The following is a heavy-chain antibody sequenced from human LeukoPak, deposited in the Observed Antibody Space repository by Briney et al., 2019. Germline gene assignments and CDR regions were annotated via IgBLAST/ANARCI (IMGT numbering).Heavy chain of an antibody. CDR2: SNAYGRTP. D-gene: IGHD2-21*02. Sequence: GGSLRLSCAASGFTFGDSWMYWVPQAPGRVVVWVSRSNAYGRTPRDAPSVKGRFTISRDNAKNTLYLEMKSLRADDTALYCCARGPTGDTRPIEHWGKGTLVTVSS. J-gene: IGHJ4*02. CDR1: GFTFGDSW. V-gene: IGHV3-74*01. CDR3: ARGPTGDTRPIEH.